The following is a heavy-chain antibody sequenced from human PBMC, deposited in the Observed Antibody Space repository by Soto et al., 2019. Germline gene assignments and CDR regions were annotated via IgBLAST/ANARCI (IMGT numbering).Heavy chain of an antibody. CDR3: ASRSGRLPYYFDY. D-gene: IGHD6-25*01. J-gene: IGHJ4*02. Sequence: ASVKVSCKASGYTFTNYGISWVRQAPGQGLEWMGWISAYKGNTNYAQKFQGRVTMTTDTSTSTAYMELRSLRSDDTAVYYCASRSGRLPYYFDYCGQGTLVTVSS. V-gene: IGHV1-18*01. CDR1: GYTFTNYG. CDR2: ISAYKGNT.